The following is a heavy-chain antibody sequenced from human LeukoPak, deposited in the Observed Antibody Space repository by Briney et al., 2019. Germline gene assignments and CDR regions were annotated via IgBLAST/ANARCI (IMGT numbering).Heavy chain of an antibody. D-gene: IGHD3-16*01. J-gene: IGHJ4*02. CDR1: GFTFSSYD. CDR3: AREGAAKEFDY. CDR2: IGTAGDT. Sequence: PGGSLRLSCAASGFTFSSYDMHWVRQATGKGLEWVSAIGTAGDTYYPGSVKGRFTISRENAKNPLYLQMNSLRAGDTAVYYCAREGAAKEFDYWGQGTLVTVSS. V-gene: IGHV3-13*01.